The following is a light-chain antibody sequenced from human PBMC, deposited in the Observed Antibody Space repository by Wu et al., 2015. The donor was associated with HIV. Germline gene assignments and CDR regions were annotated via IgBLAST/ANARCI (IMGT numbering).Light chain of an antibody. CDR1: QSVGTN. CDR3: QQYQNWPRT. Sequence: EVVMTQSPATLSVSPGGRATLSCRASQSVGTNLAWYQHKPGQPPKLLIYSASTRAPNIPGRFSGGGTGTDFTLTITNLQPSDVALYFCQQYQNWPRTFGRGTKVELK. V-gene: IGKV3-15*01. J-gene: IGKJ4*01. CDR2: SAS.